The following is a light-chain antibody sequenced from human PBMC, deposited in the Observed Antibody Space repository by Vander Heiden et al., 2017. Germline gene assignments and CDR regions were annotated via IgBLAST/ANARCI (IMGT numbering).Light chain of an antibody. J-gene: IGKJ2*01. CDR2: KAS. CDR1: QSISSW. CDR3: QQYNSYSPT. Sequence: DIQMTQSPSTLSASVGDRVTITCRASQSISSWLAWYQQKPRKAPKLLIYKASSLESGVPSRFSGSGSGTEFTLTISSLQPDDFATYYCQQYNSYSPTFGKETKLEIK. V-gene: IGKV1-5*03.